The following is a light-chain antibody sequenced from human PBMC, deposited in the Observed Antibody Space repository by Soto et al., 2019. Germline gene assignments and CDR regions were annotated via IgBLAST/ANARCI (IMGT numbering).Light chain of an antibody. J-gene: IGKJ4*01. V-gene: IGKV3D-20*02. CDR1: QSVSNNY. CDR3: QQRGYWPPLT. CDR2: GAS. Sequence: EIVLTQSPGTLSLSPGERATLSCRASQSVSNNYLAWYQQKPGQAPRLLIYGASNRATGIPDRFSGSGSGTEFTLTISSLQSEDFAVYYCQQRGYWPPLTFGGGTKVDIK.